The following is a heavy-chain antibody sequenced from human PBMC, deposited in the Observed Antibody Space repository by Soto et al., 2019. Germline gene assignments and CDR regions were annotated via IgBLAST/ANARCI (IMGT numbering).Heavy chain of an antibody. J-gene: IGHJ5*02. V-gene: IGHV1-18*01. D-gene: IGHD3-10*01. CDR1: GYTFTSYG. Sequence: HVQLVQSGTEVKKPGASVKVSCKASGYTFTSYGISWVRQAPGQGLEWMGWISVYNGNTNYAQKFQGRATMTTDTSTTTAYLELRSLRSDDTAVYYCARDPRSGFGDFSVPWFDPWGQGTLVTVSS. CDR2: ISVYNGNT. CDR3: ARDPRSGFGDFSVPWFDP.